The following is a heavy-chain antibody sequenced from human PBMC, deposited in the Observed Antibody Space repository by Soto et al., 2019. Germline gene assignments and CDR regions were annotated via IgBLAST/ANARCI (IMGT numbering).Heavy chain of an antibody. D-gene: IGHD3-22*01. CDR2: IYPGDSDT. V-gene: IGHV5-51*01. CDR1: GYSFTSYW. J-gene: IGHJ3*02. Sequence: GESLKISCKGSGYSFTSYWIGWVRQMPGKGLEWMGIIYPGDSDTRYSPSFQGQVTISADKSTSTAYLQWSSLKASDTAMYYCARLRITMIVVAPAGAFDIWGQGTMVTVSS. CDR3: ARLRITMIVVAPAGAFDI.